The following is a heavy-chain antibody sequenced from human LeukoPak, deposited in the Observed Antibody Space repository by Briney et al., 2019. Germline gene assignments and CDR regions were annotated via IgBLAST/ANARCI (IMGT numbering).Heavy chain of an antibody. D-gene: IGHD3-16*01. V-gene: IGHV4-38-2*02. J-gene: IGHJ4*02. CDR2: ISRSGST. CDR3: ARGGGEAYIFDY. Sequence: SETLSLTCTVSGYSISSGDYWGWIQQSPGKGLEWIGAISRSGSTYYNPSLKSRVAISLDTSKNQFSLKLSSVIAAHTAVYYCARGGGEAYIFDYWGQGTLVTVSS. CDR1: GYSISSGDY.